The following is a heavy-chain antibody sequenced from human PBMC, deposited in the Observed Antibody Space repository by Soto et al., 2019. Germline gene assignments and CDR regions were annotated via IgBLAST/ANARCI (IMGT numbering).Heavy chain of an antibody. D-gene: IGHD3-10*01. Sequence: PLVQSGPEVKKPGASITVSCKTFGDTFTNFGLSWVRQAPGQALEWMGWIATYNTNRNYAQKFQGRLTLTTDASTSTAYMELKSLGYDDTAVYYCARVLRGVVNWFDPWGQGTLVTVSS. J-gene: IGHJ5*02. CDR2: IATYNTNR. CDR1: GDTFTNFG. V-gene: IGHV1-18*01. CDR3: ARVLRGVVNWFDP.